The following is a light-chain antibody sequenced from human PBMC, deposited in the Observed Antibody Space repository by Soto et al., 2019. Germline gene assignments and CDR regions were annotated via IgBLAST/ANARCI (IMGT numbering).Light chain of an antibody. CDR2: GAS. CDR1: QNVSSSY. CDR3: QQYGSSHPYT. V-gene: IGKV3-20*01. J-gene: IGKJ2*01. Sequence: EIVLTQSPGTLSLSPGERATLSCRASQNVSSSYLAWYQQKPGQAPRLLIYGASSRATGIPDRFSGSGSGTDFTLTISRLEPEDFAVYYCQQYGSSHPYTFGQGTKLEIK.